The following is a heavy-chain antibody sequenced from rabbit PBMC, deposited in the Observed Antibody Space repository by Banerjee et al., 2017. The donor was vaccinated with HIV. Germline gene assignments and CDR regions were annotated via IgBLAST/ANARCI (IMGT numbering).Heavy chain of an antibody. V-gene: IGHV1S40*01. J-gene: IGHJ4*01. Sequence: QSLEESGGDLVKPGASLTLTCKASGFDLSSYYYMCWVRQAPGKGLEWIACIYTGSSGITYYANWAKGRFTISKTSSTTVTLQMTSLTAADTATYFCARDIGYGKVYDMLDLWGPGTLVTVS. CDR3: ARDIGYGKVYDMLDL. CDR1: GFDLSSYYY. D-gene: IGHD6-1*01. CDR2: IYTGSSGIT.